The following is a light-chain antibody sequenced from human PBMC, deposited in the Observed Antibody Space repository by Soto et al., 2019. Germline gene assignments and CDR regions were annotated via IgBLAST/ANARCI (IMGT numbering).Light chain of an antibody. CDR1: SSDVGGYNY. J-gene: IGLJ1*01. Sequence: QSVLTQPASVSGSPGQSITISCTGTSSDVGGYNYVSWYQQHPSKAPKLMIYEVSNRPSGVSNRFSGSKSGNTASLTVSGLQTEDEAYYYYCSSYAGSNNYVFGTGTKVTVL. CDR3: SSYAGSNNYV. V-gene: IGLV2-14*01. CDR2: EVS.